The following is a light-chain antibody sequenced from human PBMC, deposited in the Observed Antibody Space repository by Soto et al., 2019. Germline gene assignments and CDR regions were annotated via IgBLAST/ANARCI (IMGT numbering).Light chain of an antibody. CDR2: DVS. CDR3: SSYTTSNTRQIV. CDR1: RREVGGYNY. V-gene: IGLV2-14*03. J-gene: IGLJ1*01. Sequence: QSALTQPASVSGTPGQSITISCTGTRREVGGYNYVSWYQHHPGKAPKLMIFDVSNRPSGVSNRFSGSKSGNTASLTISGLQPEDEADYYCSSYTTSNTRQIVFGTGTKVTVL.